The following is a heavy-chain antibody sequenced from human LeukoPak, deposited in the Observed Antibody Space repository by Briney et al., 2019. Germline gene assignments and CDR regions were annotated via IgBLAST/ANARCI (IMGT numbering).Heavy chain of an antibody. CDR3: ARDLSAGADY. CDR2: TYYRSRWTF. D-gene: IGHD6-13*01. V-gene: IGHV6-1*01. CDR1: GDSVSSNIAA. J-gene: IGHJ4*02. Sequence: SQTLSLTCAISGDSVSSNIAAWNWFRQSPSRGLEWLGRTYYRSRWTFEYAVSVRGRITFNSDTSKNQVSLHLTSVTPDDTALYSCARDLSAGADYWGQGLLVTVFS.